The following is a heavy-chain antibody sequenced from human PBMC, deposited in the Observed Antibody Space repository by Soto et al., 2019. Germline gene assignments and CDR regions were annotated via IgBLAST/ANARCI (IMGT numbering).Heavy chain of an antibody. V-gene: IGHV4-59*08. CDR1: DGSIGSYY. J-gene: IGHJ4*02. Sequence: SETLSLTCTVSDGSIGSYYWSWLRQPPGKGLEWIGYIYDSGSTLYNPSLKSRVTISVDRPNNQFSLKLRSVTAADTAIYYCAGDVRSGSYRFDYWGQGTLVTVSS. CDR2: IYDSGST. CDR3: AGDVRSGSYRFDY. D-gene: IGHD1-26*01.